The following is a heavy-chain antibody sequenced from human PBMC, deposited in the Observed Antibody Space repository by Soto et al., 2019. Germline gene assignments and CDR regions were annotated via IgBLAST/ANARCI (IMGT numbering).Heavy chain of an antibody. Sequence: PSETLSLTCTVSGGSISSYYWSWIRKHPGKGLEWIGYIYYSGSTNYNPSLKSRVTISVDTSKNQFSLELSSVTAADTAVYYCARMVSPDSSGYYSNRFDPWGQGTLVTVSS. CDR2: IYYSGST. CDR3: ARMVSPDSSGYYSNRFDP. J-gene: IGHJ5*02. CDR1: GGSISSYY. V-gene: IGHV4-59*13. D-gene: IGHD3-22*01.